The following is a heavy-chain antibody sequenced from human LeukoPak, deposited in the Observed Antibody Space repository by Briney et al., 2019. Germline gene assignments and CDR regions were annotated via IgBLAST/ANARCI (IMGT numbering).Heavy chain of an antibody. Sequence: SQTLSLTCTVSGGSISSCDYYWIWIRQPPGKGLEWIRYIYYSGSIYYTPSLKSRVTISVDTSKNQFSLKLSSVAAAHTAVYYCARGVYYYDGRGYCFDYWGQGTLVTVSS. CDR3: ARGVYYYDGRGYCFDY. D-gene: IGHD3-22*01. CDR1: GGSISSCDYY. CDR2: IYYSGSI. V-gene: IGHV4-30-4*01. J-gene: IGHJ4*02.